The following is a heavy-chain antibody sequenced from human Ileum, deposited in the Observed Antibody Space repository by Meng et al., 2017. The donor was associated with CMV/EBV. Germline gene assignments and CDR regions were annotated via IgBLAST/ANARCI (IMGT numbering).Heavy chain of an antibody. CDR3: ATEYSSNYFPDY. CDR1: EFMCSSYW. CDR2: IKQDGSEK. V-gene: IGHV3-7*04. D-gene: IGHD6-13*01. J-gene: IGHJ4*02. Sequence: WLASEFMCSSYWMSWVRQAPGKGVEWVANIKQDGSEKYYVDSVKGRFTISRDNGKNSMYLQMNSLRVEDTAVYYCATEYSSNYFPDYWGQGALVTVSS.